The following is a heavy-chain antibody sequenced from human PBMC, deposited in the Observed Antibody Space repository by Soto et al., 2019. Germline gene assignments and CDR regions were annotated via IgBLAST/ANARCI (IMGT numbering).Heavy chain of an antibody. D-gene: IGHD3-22*01. CDR1: GYTFTSYD. Sequence: QVQLVQSGAEVKKPGASVKVSCKASGYTFTSYDINWVRQATGQGLEWMGWMNPNSGNTGYAQKFQGRVTMTRNTSISTAYMELSSLRSEDTAVYYCARGPPNYYDRSGPRGYWGQGTLVTVSS. CDR3: ARGPPNYYDRSGPRGY. CDR2: MNPNSGNT. V-gene: IGHV1-8*01. J-gene: IGHJ4*02.